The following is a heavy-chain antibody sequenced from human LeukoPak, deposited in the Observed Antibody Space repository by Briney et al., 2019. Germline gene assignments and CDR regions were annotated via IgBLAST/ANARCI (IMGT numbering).Heavy chain of an antibody. J-gene: IGHJ4*02. CDR1: GFLFTNAW. D-gene: IGHD1-26*01. V-gene: IGHV3-15*01. CDR3: TGSGAYLLGRGF. Sequence: GGSLRLSCEASGFLFTNAWMTWVRQAPGKGPEWLGLIKSKTDGGTIDYAAPVKGRFTISRDDSKNTVFLQMNSLKTEDTAVYYCTGSGAYLLGRGFRGQGTLVTVSS. CDR2: IKSKTDGGTI.